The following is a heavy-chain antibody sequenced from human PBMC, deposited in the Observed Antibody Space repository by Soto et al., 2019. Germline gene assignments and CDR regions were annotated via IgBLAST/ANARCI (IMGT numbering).Heavy chain of an antibody. CDR1: GFTFDDYT. D-gene: IGHD2-15*01. CDR2: IRWDGGST. CDR3: AKDIGYCSGGSCFSGDSWDYGMDV. V-gene: IGHV3-43*01. J-gene: IGHJ6*02. Sequence: EVQLVESGGVVVQPGGSLRLSCAASGFTFDDYTMHWVRQAPGKGLEWVSLIRWDGGSTYYADSVKGRFTISRDNSTNLLYMQMNSLRTEDTAWYYCAKDIGYCSGGSCFSGDSWDYGMDVWGQGTTVTVSS.